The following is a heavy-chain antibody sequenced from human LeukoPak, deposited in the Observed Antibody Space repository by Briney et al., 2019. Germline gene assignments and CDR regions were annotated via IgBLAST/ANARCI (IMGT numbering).Heavy chain of an antibody. CDR2: INHSGST. CDR3: AREEIDSSGYYSGVDY. Sequence: SETLSLTCAVYGGSFSGYYWSWIRQPPGKGLEWIGEINHSGSTNYNPSLKSRVTISVDTSKNQFSLKLSSVTAADTAVYYCAREEIDSSGYYSGVDYWGQGTLVTVSS. J-gene: IGHJ4*02. D-gene: IGHD3-22*01. V-gene: IGHV4-34*01. CDR1: GGSFSGYY.